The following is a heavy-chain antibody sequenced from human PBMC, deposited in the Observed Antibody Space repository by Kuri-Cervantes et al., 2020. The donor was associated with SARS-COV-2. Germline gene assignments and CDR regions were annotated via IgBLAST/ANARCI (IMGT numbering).Heavy chain of an antibody. CDR3: ARDPRGWLQHNPYWYFDL. V-gene: IGHV3-30*03. CDR2: ISYDGGNK. D-gene: IGHD5-24*01. J-gene: IGHJ2*01. CDR1: GFTFSSYG. Sequence: GESLKISCAASGFTFSSYGMHWVRQAPGKGLEWVAVISYDGGNKYYADSVKGRFTVSRDNSKNTLYLQMNNLRAEDTAVYYCARDPRGWLQHNPYWYFDLWGRGTLVTVSS.